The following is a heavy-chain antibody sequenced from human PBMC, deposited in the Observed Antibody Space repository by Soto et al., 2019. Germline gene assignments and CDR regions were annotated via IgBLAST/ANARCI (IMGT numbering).Heavy chain of an antibody. J-gene: IGHJ6*02. CDR2: TYYRSKWYY. CDR1: GDSVTGNTAG. V-gene: IGHV6-1*01. CDR3: ATGMLVRGAYCVVV. Sequence: SQTLSLTCVISGDSVTGNTAGWNWIRQSPSRGLEWLGRTYYRSKWYYDYAGSLKGRMTINPDTSRNQFSLQLNSVSPEDTAVYYCATGMLVRGAYCVVVWGQATTVTVS. D-gene: IGHD3-10*01.